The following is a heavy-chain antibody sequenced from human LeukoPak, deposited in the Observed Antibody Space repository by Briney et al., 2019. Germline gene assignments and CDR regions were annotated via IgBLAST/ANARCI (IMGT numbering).Heavy chain of an antibody. CDR3: AKSDYGGNSPSGVIDY. V-gene: IGHV3-20*04. Sequence: GALRLSCAASGFTFDDYGMSWARQAPGKGLEWVSGINWNGGSTGYADSVKGRFTISRDNSKNTLYLQMNSLRAEDTAVYYCAKSDYGGNSPSGVIDYWGQGTLVTVSS. D-gene: IGHD4-23*01. J-gene: IGHJ4*02. CDR2: INWNGGST. CDR1: GFTFDDYG.